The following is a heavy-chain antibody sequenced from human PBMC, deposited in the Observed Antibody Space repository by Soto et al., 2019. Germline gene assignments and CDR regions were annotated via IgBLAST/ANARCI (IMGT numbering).Heavy chain of an antibody. Sequence: GESLKISCEGSGYSFTNYWINWVRQMPGKGLEWLGKINPSDSYADYSPSLQGHVTISADKSISTAYLQWSSLKASDTAIYYCARHKPMIRGVFDIWGQGTMVTVSS. V-gene: IGHV5-10-1*01. J-gene: IGHJ3*02. CDR3: ARHKPMIRGVFDI. D-gene: IGHD3-16*01. CDR1: GYSFTNYW. CDR2: INPSDSYA.